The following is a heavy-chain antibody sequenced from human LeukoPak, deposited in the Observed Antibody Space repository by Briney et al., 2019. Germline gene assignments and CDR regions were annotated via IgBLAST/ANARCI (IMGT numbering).Heavy chain of an antibody. CDR2: ISAYNGNT. Sequence: GASVKVSCKASGYTFTSYGISWVRQAPGQGLEWMGWISAYNGNTNYAQKLQGRVTMTTDTSTSTAYMELSSLRSEDTAVYYCATAHCSSTSCYIEFWFDPWGQGTLVTVSS. CDR3: ATAHCSSTSCYIEFWFDP. CDR1: GYTFTSYG. V-gene: IGHV1-18*01. D-gene: IGHD2-2*02. J-gene: IGHJ5*02.